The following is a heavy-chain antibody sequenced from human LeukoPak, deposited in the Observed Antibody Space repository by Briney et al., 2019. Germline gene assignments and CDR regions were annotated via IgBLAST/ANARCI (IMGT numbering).Heavy chain of an antibody. D-gene: IGHD4-17*01. CDR2: MSYDGSSK. CDR1: GFTFSSYS. V-gene: IGHV3-30*03. CDR3: ARDAGNPYGDSGSKTRLDY. J-gene: IGHJ4*02. Sequence: GGSLRLSCAASGFTFSSYSMNWVRQAPGKGLEWVAFMSYDGSSKYYADSVKGRSTISRDNSENTLYLQMNSLRAEDTAVYYCARDAGNPYGDSGSKTRLDYWGQGTLVTVSS.